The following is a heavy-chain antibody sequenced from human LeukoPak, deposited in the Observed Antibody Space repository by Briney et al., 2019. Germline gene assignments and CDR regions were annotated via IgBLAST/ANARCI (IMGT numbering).Heavy chain of an antibody. CDR2: VSAYNDNT. CDR1: GYTFTSFG. Sequence: GASVKVSCKASGYTFTSFGISWVRRAPGQGLEWMGWVSAYNDNTNYAQKFQGRVTMTTDTSTSTAYMDLRSLRSDDTAVYYCARDLEWLRMDCWGQGTLVTVSS. CDR3: ARDLEWLRMDC. D-gene: IGHD5-12*01. V-gene: IGHV1-18*01. J-gene: IGHJ4*02.